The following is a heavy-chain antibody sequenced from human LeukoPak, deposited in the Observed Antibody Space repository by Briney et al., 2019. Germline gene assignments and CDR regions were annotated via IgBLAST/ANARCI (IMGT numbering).Heavy chain of an antibody. CDR2: MNPNSGNT. D-gene: IGHD5-18*01. CDR1: GYTFTSYD. J-gene: IGHJ4*02. V-gene: IGHV1-8*01. CDR3: AREQQQLWYPTVGY. Sequence: ASLKVSCKASGYTFTSYDINWVRQATGQGPEWMGWMNPNSGNTGYAQKFQGRVTMTRNTSISTAYMELSSLRSEDTAVYYCAREQQQLWYPTVGYWGQGTLVTVSS.